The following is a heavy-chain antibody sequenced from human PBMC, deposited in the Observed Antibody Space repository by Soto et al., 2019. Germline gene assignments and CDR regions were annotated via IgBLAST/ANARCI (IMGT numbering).Heavy chain of an antibody. V-gene: IGHV3-66*01. D-gene: IGHD6-19*01. Sequence: EVQLVESGGGLVQPGGSLRLSCAASGFTVSTNFMSWVRQAPGKGLEWVSILYAGGNTYYANSVEGRFTISRDNSKNTLFLQMNNLRAEDTAVYFCARIVQWLVPSWGPGNLVTVSS. CDR2: LYAGGNT. J-gene: IGHJ5*02. CDR1: GFTVSTNF. CDR3: ARIVQWLVPS.